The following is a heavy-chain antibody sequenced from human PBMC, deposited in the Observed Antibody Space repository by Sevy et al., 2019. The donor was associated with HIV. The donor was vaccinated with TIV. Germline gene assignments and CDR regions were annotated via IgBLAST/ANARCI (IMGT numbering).Heavy chain of an antibody. D-gene: IGHD6-19*01. Sequence: SETLSLTCTVSGGSISSDYWSWIRQPPGKGLEWVGYSYYSGSTNYNPSLKSRVTISVDTSKNQFSLKLSSVTAADTAVYYCAREGYGSGAQYFDYWGQGTLVTVSS. CDR2: SYYSGST. CDR3: AREGYGSGAQYFDY. V-gene: IGHV4-59*01. J-gene: IGHJ4*02. CDR1: GGSISSDY.